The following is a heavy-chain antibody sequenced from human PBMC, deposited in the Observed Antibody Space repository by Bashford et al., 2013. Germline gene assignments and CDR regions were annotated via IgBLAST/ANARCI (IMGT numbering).Heavy chain of an antibody. V-gene: IGHV1-3*01. CDR3: ARGTRIFNYYYYYMDV. J-gene: IGHJ6*03. D-gene: IGHD2-15*01. CDR1: GYTFTSYA. Sequence: ASVKVSCKASGYTFTSYAMHWVRQAPGQRLEWLGWINAGNGNTKYSQKFQGRVTITRDTSASTAYMELSSLRSEDTAVYYCARGTRIFNYYYYYMDVWGKGTTVTVSS. CDR2: INAGNGNT.